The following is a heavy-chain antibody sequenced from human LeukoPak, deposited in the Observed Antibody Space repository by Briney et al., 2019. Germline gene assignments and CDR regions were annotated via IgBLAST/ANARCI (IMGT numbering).Heavy chain of an antibody. CDR1: GGSISSSSYF. CDR3: ASLSSGWYKVDS. J-gene: IGHJ4*02. CDR2: IYYGGNT. D-gene: IGHD6-19*01. Sequence: SETLSLTCTVSGGSISSSSYFWVWIRQPPGKGLEWIGNIYYGGNTYYNPSLKTRVTISVDTSKSQFSLKLSSVTAADTAVYYCASLSSGWYKVDSWGQGTLVTVSS. V-gene: IGHV4-39*01.